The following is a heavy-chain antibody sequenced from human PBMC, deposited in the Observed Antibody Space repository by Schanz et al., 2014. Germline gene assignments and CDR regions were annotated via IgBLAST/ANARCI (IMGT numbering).Heavy chain of an antibody. Sequence: EVQLLESGGGLVQPGGSLRLSCAASGFTFTNYAMSWVRQAPGKGLEWVSLISDSGDTAYYADSVTGRFTISRDNAKNTLYLQMNSLRPEDTAVYYCARGGFGEVSYFDYWGQGTLVTVSS. CDR2: ISDSGDTA. D-gene: IGHD3-10*01. V-gene: IGHV3-23*01. J-gene: IGHJ4*02. CDR1: GFTFTNYA. CDR3: ARGGFGEVSYFDY.